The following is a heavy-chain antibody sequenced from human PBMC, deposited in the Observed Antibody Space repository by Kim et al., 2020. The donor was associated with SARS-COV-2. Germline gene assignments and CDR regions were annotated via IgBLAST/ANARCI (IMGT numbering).Heavy chain of an antibody. V-gene: IGHV4-34*01. CDR3: ARGPGSGSYSHFDY. Sequence: NPALRSRVTKSVDTSKNQFSLKLSSVTAADTAVYYCARGPGSGSYSHFDYWGQGTLVTVSS. J-gene: IGHJ4*02. D-gene: IGHD1-26*01.